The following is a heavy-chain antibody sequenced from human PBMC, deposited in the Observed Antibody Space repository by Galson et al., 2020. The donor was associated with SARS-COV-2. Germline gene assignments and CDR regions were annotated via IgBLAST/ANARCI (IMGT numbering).Heavy chain of an antibody. CDR2: ISTSGDTT. Sequence: GESLKISCAASGFTFSSHAMTWVRQAPGKGLQWVSTISTSGDTTYYADSVKGRFTISRDNSRSTLVLQMNTLRAEYTATDYCAKRFWTGTGIVPFDYWGQGTPVIVSS. V-gene: IGHV3-23*01. D-gene: IGHD2-21*02. CDR1: GFTFSSHA. CDR3: AKRFWTGTGIVPFDY. J-gene: IGHJ4*02.